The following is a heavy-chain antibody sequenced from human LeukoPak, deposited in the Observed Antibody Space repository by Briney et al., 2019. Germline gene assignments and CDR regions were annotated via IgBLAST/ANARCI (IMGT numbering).Heavy chain of an antibody. J-gene: IGHJ2*01. CDR3: ARHYCGGDCYSRWYFDL. CDR1: GGSISSSSYY. D-gene: IGHD2-21*02. Sequence: PSETLSLTCTVSGGSISSSSYYWDWIRQPPGKGLEWIGNLYDSGSTHYNPSLRSRVTISADTSKNQFSLKLSSVTAADTAVYYCARHYCGGDCYSRWYFDLWGRGTLVTVSS. V-gene: IGHV4-39*07. CDR2: LYDSGST.